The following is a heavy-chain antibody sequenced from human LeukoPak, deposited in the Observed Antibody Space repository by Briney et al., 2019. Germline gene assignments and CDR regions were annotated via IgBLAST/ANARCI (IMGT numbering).Heavy chain of an antibody. CDR2: ISANGDTI. J-gene: IGHJ4*02. CDR1: GFTFSSYA. D-gene: IGHD6-13*01. CDR3: AKEGRIAAGTGDYFDY. V-gene: IGHV3-23*01. Sequence: GGSLRLSCAASGFTFSSYAMGWVRQAPGKGLEGVSRISANGDTIKYADSVKGRFTISRDNAKNTVLLQMNSLRVDDTAVYYCAKEGRIAAGTGDYFDYWGQGTLLTVSS.